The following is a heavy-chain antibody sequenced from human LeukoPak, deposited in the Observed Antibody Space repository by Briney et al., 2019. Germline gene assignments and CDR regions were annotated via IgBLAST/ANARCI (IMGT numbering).Heavy chain of an antibody. J-gene: IGHJ2*01. CDR1: GISISSSSYY. V-gene: IGHV4-39*07. CDR3: ARDGGSPQVYWYFDL. D-gene: IGHD1-26*01. CDR2: IYYSGST. Sequence: SETLSLTCTVSGISISSSSYYWGWLRQPPGKGLEWIGSIYYSGSTYYNPSLKSRVTISVDTSKNQFSLKLSSVTAADTAVYYCARDGGSPQVYWYFDLWGRGTLVTVSS.